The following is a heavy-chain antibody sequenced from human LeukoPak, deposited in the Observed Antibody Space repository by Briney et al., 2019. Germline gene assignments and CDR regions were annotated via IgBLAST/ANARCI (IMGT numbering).Heavy chain of an antibody. CDR2: INPNSGGT. J-gene: IGHJ6*03. Sequence: GASVKVSCKASGYTFTGYYMHWVRQAPGQGLEWMGWINPNSGGTNYAQRFQGRVILTRDTSINTAYMELSSLTSDDTAIYFCARDPSHYYYTDVWGKGTTVTVSS. CDR1: GYTFTGYY. CDR3: ARDPSHYYYTDV. V-gene: IGHV1-2*02.